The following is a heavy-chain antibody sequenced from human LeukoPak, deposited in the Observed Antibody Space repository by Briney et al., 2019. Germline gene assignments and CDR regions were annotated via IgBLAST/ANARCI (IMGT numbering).Heavy chain of an antibody. D-gene: IGHD2-15*01. CDR3: ARDRDNGMDV. V-gene: IGHV3-74*01. Sequence: PGGSLRLSCAVSGFTFSNYWMHWVRQAPGKGLVWVSRINSDGSSTTYADSVQGRFTISRDNAKNTLYLQMNSLRAEDMAVYYCARDRDNGMDVWGKGTTVTVSS. CDR2: INSDGSST. J-gene: IGHJ6*04. CDR1: GFTFSNYW.